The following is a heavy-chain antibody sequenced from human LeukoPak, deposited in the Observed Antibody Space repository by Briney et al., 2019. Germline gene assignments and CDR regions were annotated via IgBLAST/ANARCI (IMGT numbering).Heavy chain of an antibody. CDR1: GFTFSSYS. Sequence: GGSLRLSCAASGFTFSSYSMNWVRQAPGKGLEWVSYISSSSSTIYYADSVKGRFTISRDNAKNSLYLQMNSLRAEDTAVYYCARDSYGGYFDYWGQGTLVTVSS. D-gene: IGHD4/OR15-4a*01. V-gene: IGHV3-48*01. J-gene: IGHJ4*02. CDR3: ARDSYGGYFDY. CDR2: ISSSSSTI.